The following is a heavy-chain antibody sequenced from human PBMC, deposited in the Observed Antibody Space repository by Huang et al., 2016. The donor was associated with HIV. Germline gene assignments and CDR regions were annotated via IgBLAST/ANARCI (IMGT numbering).Heavy chain of an antibody. Sequence: QVQLQQWGAGLLKPSETLSLTCAVYGGSFSGYYWSWNRQSPGKGLEWLGEINHSESTNDNPSLKSRLTISVDTSKNQFSLKLSSVTAADTAVYYCARERMMSWLDDHDAFDIWGQGTMVTVSS. CDR1: GGSFSGYY. V-gene: IGHV4-34*01. D-gene: IGHD1-1*01. CDR2: INHSEST. J-gene: IGHJ3*02. CDR3: ARERMMSWLDDHDAFDI.